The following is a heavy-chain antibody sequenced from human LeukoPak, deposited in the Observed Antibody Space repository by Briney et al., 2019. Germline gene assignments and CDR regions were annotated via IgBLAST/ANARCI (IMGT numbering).Heavy chain of an antibody. J-gene: IGHJ5*02. D-gene: IGHD3-3*01. V-gene: IGHV4-39*01. CDR3: ARLSFWSGYVGQYNWFDP. CDR2: IYYSGST. CDR1: GGSISSYY. Sequence: PSETLSLTCTVSGGSISSYYWGWIRQPPGKGLEYFGNIYYSGSTYYNPSLKSRITISVDTSKNQFSLNLSSVTAADTAVYYCARLSFWSGYVGQYNWFDPWGQGTLVTVSS.